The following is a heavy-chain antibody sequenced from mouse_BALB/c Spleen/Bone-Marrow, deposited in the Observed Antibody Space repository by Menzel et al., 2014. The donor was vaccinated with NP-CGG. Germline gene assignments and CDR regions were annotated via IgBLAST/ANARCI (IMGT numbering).Heavy chain of an antibody. V-gene: IGHV4-1*02. D-gene: IGHD2-3*01. J-gene: IGHJ1*01. CDR3: ASYDGYYYWYFDV. Sequence: EVQLVESGGGLVQPGGSLKLSCAASGFDFSRYWISWVRQAPGKGLEWIGEINPDSSTINYTPSLKDKFIISRDNAKNTLYLQMSKVRSEDTALYYCASYDGYYYWYFDVWGAGTTVTVSS. CDR1: GFDFSRYW. CDR2: INPDSSTI.